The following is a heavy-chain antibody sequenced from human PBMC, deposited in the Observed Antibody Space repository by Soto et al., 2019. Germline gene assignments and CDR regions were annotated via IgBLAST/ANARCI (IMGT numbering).Heavy chain of an antibody. CDR2: IYDSGST. V-gene: IGHV4-39*01. Sequence: PWAPLSLTCPVSDVPFSSSSYSGCWKIQPPGKGLEWIGSIYDSGSTYYNPSLKSRVTISVDTSKNQFSLKLSSVTAADTAVYYCARCGYSYGYDFDPWGQGTLVTSPQ. CDR1: DVPFSSSSYS. D-gene: IGHD5-18*01. J-gene: IGHJ5*02. CDR3: ARCGYSYGYDFDP.